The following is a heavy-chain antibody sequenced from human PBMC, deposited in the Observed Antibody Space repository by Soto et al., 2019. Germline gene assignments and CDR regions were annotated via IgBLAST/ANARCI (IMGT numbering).Heavy chain of an antibody. CDR1: GYMLARYA. D-gene: IGHD6-13*01. J-gene: IGHJ3*02. V-gene: IGHV1-3*01. CDR3: ARGYTSSWYAFDI. CDR2: INGGNGNT. Sequence: DQLVQSGAEVKKPGASVKVSCKASGYMLARYAMHWVRQAPGQRLEWMASINGGNGNTRYSQKVQGRVTITRDTSTNTAYMELSSLRPEDTSVYYCARGYTSSWYAFDIWGQGTMVIVSA.